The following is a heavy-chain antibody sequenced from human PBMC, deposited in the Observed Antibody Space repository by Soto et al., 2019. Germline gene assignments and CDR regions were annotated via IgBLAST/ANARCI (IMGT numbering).Heavy chain of an antibody. V-gene: IGHV4-30-2*06. Sequence: SETLSLTCTVSGGSISSGGYSWTWIRQSPGKGLEWIGYTYQSGSAYYNPSLKSRVTISKDTSKNELSLKLNSVTVADTAVYYCATCQLGEYYYAMDIWGQGTTVTV. D-gene: IGHD7-27*01. CDR2: TYQSGSA. CDR3: ATCQLGEYYYAMDI. CDR1: GGSISSGGYS. J-gene: IGHJ6*02.